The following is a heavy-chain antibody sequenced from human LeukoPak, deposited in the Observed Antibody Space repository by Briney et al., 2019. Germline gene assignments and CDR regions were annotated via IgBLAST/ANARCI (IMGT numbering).Heavy chain of an antibody. CDR3: MRTYCSSTSCHYFDY. CDR2: IYHAGIT. J-gene: IGHJ4*02. CDR1: GASISSSNR. Sequence: SGTLSLTCAVSGASISSSNRWSWARQPPGKGLEWIGEIYHAGITNYNPSLKSRVTISVDNSRNQFSLKLSSVTAADTAVYYCMRTYCSSTSCHYFDYWGQGALVTVSS. V-gene: IGHV4-4*02. D-gene: IGHD2-2*01.